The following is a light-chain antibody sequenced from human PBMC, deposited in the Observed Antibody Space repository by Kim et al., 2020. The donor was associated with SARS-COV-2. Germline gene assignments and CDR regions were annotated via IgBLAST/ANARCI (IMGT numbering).Light chain of an antibody. J-gene: IGKJ4*01. CDR1: QSINNK. V-gene: IGKV3-15*01. CDR3: QQYDNWHLT. Sequence: VSPGERVTLSCRASQSINNKLAWYQQKPGQAPRLLIYDASTRATGLPARFSGSGSGTEFTLTISSLQSEDFAVYYCQQYDNWHLTFGGGTKVDIK. CDR2: DAS.